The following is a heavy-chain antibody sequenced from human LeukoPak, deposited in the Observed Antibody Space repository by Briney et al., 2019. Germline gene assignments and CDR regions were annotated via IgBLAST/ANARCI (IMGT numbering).Heavy chain of an antibody. D-gene: IGHD1-1*01. CDR3: ARSFWNDLEYYYNGLDV. CDR2: ISGSGDST. CDR1: GFTFSSYE. J-gene: IGHJ6*02. Sequence: GGSLRLSCAGSGFTFSSYEMTWVRQAPGKGLEWVSAISGSGDSTYYADSVKGRFTISRDNSKNTLHLQMNSMRAEDTAVYYCARSFWNDLEYYYNGLDVWGQGTTVNVSS. V-gene: IGHV3-23*01.